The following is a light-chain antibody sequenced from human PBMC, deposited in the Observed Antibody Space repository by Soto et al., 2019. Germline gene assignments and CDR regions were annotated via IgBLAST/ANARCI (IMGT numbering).Light chain of an antibody. V-gene: IGKV1-5*01. CDR2: DAS. J-gene: IGKJ1*01. CDR3: QQYNSYWT. Sequence: DVQMTQSPSTLSASVGDRVTITCRASQSISNWLAWYQQKPGKAPKLLIYDASSLESGVPSRFSGSGSGTDFTLTISSLQHDDVATYYCQQYNSYWTFGQGTKVEI. CDR1: QSISNW.